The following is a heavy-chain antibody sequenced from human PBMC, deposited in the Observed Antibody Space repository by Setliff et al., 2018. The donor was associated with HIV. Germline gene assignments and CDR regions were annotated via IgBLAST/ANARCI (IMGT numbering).Heavy chain of an antibody. D-gene: IGHD3-22*01. Sequence: SETLSLTCSVSGGSISSSSYYWGWIRQPPGKGLDWIGSMSYTGTTYDNPSLKSRVTISVDTSKNQFSLKLTSVTAADAAVYFCAMGSSGYPFDYWGQGSLVTISS. CDR2: MSYTGTT. CDR3: AMGSSGYPFDY. V-gene: IGHV4-39*01. CDR1: GGSISSSSYY. J-gene: IGHJ4*02.